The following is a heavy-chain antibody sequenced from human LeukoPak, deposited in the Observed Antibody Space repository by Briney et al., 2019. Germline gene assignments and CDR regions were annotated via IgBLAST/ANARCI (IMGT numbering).Heavy chain of an antibody. CDR1: GEPISSYY. J-gene: IGHJ4*02. V-gene: IGHV4-59*01. CDR3: ARGDYDFWSGNWRFDT. Sequence: SETLSLTCIVSGEPISSYYWSWIRQAPGRGPEYIGNVYYNGNTNYNPSLKSQVAISVDASKNQFSLKVDSVTTADTAVYYCARGDYDFWSGNWRFDTWGQGTLVTVSS. D-gene: IGHD3-3*01. CDR2: VYYNGNT.